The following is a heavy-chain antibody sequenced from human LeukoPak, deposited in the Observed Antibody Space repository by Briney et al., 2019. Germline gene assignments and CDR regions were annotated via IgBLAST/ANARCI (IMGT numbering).Heavy chain of an antibody. CDR3: AELGITMIGGV. V-gene: IGHV3-23*01. CDR2: IGGTGVRT. Sequence: PGGSLRLSCVSSGFTFSSYAMSWVRQAPGKGLEWVSTIGGTGVRTYYADSVKGRFTISRDNAKNSLYLQMNSLRAEDTAVYYCAELGITMIGGVWGKGTTVTISS. D-gene: IGHD3-10*02. J-gene: IGHJ6*04. CDR1: GFTFSSYA.